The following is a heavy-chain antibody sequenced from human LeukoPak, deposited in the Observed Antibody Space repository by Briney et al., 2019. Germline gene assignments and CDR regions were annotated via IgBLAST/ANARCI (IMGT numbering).Heavy chain of an antibody. CDR1: GGSFSGYY. CDR2: IYYSGST. V-gene: IGHV4-34*01. Sequence: SETLSLTCAVYGGSFSGYYWSWIRQPPGKGLEWIGSIYYSGSTYYNPSLKSRVTISVDTSKNQFSLKLSSVTAADTAVYYCARNPITMIVVATPPALFDYWGQGTLVTVSS. D-gene: IGHD3-22*01. J-gene: IGHJ4*02. CDR3: ARNPITMIVVATPPALFDY.